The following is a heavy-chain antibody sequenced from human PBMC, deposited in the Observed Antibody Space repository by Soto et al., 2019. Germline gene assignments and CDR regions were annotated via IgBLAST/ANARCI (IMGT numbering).Heavy chain of an antibody. J-gene: IGHJ5*02. V-gene: IGHV3-21*01. CDR2: ISSSSSYI. CDR3: ARGLAATPNWFDP. D-gene: IGHD2-15*01. Sequence: GLSQRLSYGFSVFTFSRYSMKWVREDPGKGLEWVSSISSSSSYIYYADSVKGRFTISRDNAKNPLYLQMNSLRAEDTAVYYCARGLAATPNWFDPWGQGTVVTVSS. CDR1: VFTFSRYS.